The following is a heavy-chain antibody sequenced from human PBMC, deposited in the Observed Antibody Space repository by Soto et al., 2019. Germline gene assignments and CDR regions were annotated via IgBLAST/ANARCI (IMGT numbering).Heavy chain of an antibody. D-gene: IGHD2-2*01. V-gene: IGHV4-34*12. CDR3: QHSTSVRKWAFDI. J-gene: IGHJ3*02. CDR2: IFHSGNI. Sequence: QVRLQQWGAGLLKPSETLSLTCAVYGGSFSCYYWSWIRQLPGKGLECIGEIFHSGNINYNPSLTGRVTISVDSPKNHFSLNLTSVAAAYTVVYFCQHSTSVRKWAFDIWGPGTTVTVSS. CDR1: GGSFSCYY.